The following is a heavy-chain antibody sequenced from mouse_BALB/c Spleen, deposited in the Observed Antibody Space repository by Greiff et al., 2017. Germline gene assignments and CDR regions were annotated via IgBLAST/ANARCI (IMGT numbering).Heavy chain of an antibody. D-gene: IGHD3-1*01. CDR2: IWAGGST. V-gene: IGHV2-9*02. CDR1: GFSLTSYG. J-gene: IGHJ3*01. CDR3: ARDRRASWFAY. Sequence: VKLVESGPGLVAPSQSLSITCTVSGFSLTSYGVHWVRQPPGKGLEWLGVIWAGGSTNYNSALMSRLSISKDNSKSQVFLKMNRLQTDDTAMYYCARDRRASWFAYWGQGTLVTVSA.